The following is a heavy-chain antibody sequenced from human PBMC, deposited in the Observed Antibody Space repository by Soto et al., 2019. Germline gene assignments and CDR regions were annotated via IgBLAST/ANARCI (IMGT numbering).Heavy chain of an antibody. D-gene: IGHD5-12*01. V-gene: IGHV3-48*01. CDR3: AGGQSGYDYD. Sequence: EVQLVESGGGLVQPGGSLRLSCAASGFTFSSYSMNWVRQAPGKGLEWVSYISSSSSTIYYADSVKGRFTISRDNAKNSLYLQMNSLRAEDTAVYDCAGGQSGYDYDWGQGTLVTVSS. J-gene: IGHJ4*02. CDR1: GFTFSSYS. CDR2: ISSSSSTI.